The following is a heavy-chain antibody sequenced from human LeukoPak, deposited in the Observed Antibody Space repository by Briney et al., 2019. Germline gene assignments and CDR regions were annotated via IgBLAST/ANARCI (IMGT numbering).Heavy chain of an antibody. CDR2: IWYDGSNK. J-gene: IGHJ3*02. D-gene: IGHD5-24*01. V-gene: IGHV3-33*01. CDR3: ARDGAPDGYNFGAFDI. Sequence: GGSLRLSCAASGFTFSSYGMHWVRQAPGKGLEWVAVIWYDGSNKYYADSVKGRFTISRDNSKNTLYLQMNSLRAEDTAVYYCARDGAPDGYNFGAFDIWGQGTMVTVSS. CDR1: GFTFSSYG.